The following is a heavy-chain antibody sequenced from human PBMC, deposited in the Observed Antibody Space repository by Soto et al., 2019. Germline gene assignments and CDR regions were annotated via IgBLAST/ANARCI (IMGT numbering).Heavy chain of an antibody. Sequence: EVQLVESGGGLVKPGGSLRLSCAASGFTFSNAWMSWVRQAPGKGLEWVGRIKTKTDGGTTEYAAPVKGRVTISRDDSKNTLYLQMNSLKPDDTAVDYCTTVIVVVIPAVMDAWGQGTTVTVSS. J-gene: IGHJ6*02. CDR3: TTVIVVVIPAVMDA. CDR1: GFTFSNAW. CDR2: IKTKTDGGTT. D-gene: IGHD3-22*01. V-gene: IGHV3-15*01.